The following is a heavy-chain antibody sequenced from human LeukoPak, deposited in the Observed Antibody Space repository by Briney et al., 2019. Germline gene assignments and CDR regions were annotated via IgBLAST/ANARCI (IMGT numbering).Heavy chain of an antibody. J-gene: IGHJ5*02. Sequence: ASVKVSCRASGGTFSSYAISWVRQAPGQGLEWMGGIIPIFGTANYAQKFQGRVTITTDESTSTAYMELSSLRSEDTAVYYCASVYSAARSNWFDPWGQGTLVTVSS. D-gene: IGHD6-6*01. V-gene: IGHV1-69*05. CDR1: GGTFSSYA. CDR3: ASVYSAARSNWFDP. CDR2: IIPIFGTA.